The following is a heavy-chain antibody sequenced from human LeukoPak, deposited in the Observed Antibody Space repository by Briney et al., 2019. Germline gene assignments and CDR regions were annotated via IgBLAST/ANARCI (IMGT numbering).Heavy chain of an antibody. CDR1: GFTFSDYY. CDR2: ISSSGSTI. D-gene: IGHD2-8*02. J-gene: IGHJ4*02. Sequence: KTGGSLRLSCATSGFTFSDYYMSWIRQAPGKGLEWVSYISSSGSTIYYADSVKGRFTISRDNAKNSLYLQMNSLRAEDTAVYYCASSRSGRTDTGYFDYWGQGTLVTVSS. CDR3: ASSRSGRTDTGYFDY. V-gene: IGHV3-11*04.